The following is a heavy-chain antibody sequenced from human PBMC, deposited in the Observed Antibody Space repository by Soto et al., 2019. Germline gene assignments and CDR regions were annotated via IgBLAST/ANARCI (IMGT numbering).Heavy chain of an antibody. D-gene: IGHD3-22*01. J-gene: IGHJ4*02. CDR2: IYPGDSDT. V-gene: IGHV5-51*01. CDR1: GYSFTSYW. Sequence: EVQLVQSGAEVKKPGESLKISCKGSGYSFTSYWIGWVRQMPGKGLEWMGIIYPGDSDTRYSPSFQGQVTISADKSISTAYLQWSSLKASDTAMYYCARRDYYDSSGYYPNFDYWGQGTLVTVSS. CDR3: ARRDYYDSSGYYPNFDY.